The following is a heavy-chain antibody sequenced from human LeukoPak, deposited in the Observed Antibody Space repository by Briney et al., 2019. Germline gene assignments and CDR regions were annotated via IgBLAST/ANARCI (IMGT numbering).Heavy chain of an antibody. Sequence: GGSLRLPCAASGFTFSDYYMSWIRQAPGKGLEWVSYISSSGSTIYYADSVKGRFTISRDNAKNSLYLQMNSLRAEDTAVYYCARDMSSSGWYLGYYYYGMDVWGQGTTVTVSS. J-gene: IGHJ6*02. CDR2: ISSSGSTI. V-gene: IGHV3-11*01. D-gene: IGHD6-19*01. CDR3: ARDMSSSGWYLGYYYYGMDV. CDR1: GFTFSDYY.